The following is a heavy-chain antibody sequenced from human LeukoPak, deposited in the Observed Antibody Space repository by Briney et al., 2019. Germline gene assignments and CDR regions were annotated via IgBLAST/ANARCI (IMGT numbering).Heavy chain of an antibody. D-gene: IGHD3-10*01. CDR2: IKSKTDGGTT. CDR3: TTEYGRNYYGSGSFYKYYFDY. CDR1: GFTFNNAW. J-gene: IGHJ4*02. V-gene: IGHV3-15*01. Sequence: GGSLRLSCAASGFTFNNAWMSWVRQAPGKGLEWVGRIKSKTDGGTTDYAPPVTGRLTVSRDDSKNTLYLQMNSLRTEDTAVYYCTTEYGRNYYGSGSFYKYYFDYWGQGTLVTVPS.